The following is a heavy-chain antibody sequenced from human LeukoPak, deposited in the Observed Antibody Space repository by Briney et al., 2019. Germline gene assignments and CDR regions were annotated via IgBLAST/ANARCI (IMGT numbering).Heavy chain of an antibody. CDR3: ARDFSSSSSVYYYYYMDV. J-gene: IGHJ6*03. CDR1: GGSISSYY. V-gene: IGHV4-59*01. CDR2: IYYSGST. Sequence: SETLSLTCTVSGGSISSYYWSWIRQPPGKGLEWIGYIYYSGSTNYNPSLKSRVTISVDTSKNQFSLKLSSVTAADTAVYYCARDFSSSSSVYYYYYMDVWGKGTSVTVSS. D-gene: IGHD6-6*01.